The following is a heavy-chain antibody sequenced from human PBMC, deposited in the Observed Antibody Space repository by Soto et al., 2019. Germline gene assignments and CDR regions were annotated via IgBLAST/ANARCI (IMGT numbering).Heavy chain of an antibody. CDR3: ARGISSGWYYFDY. CDR1: GGSISSYY. CDR2: IYYSGST. J-gene: IGHJ4*02. D-gene: IGHD6-19*01. V-gene: IGHV4-59*01. Sequence: SETLSLTCTVSGGSISSYYWSWIRQPPGKGLEWIGYIYYSGSTNYNPSLKSRVTISVDTSKNQFSLKLSSVTAADTAVYYCARGISSGWYYFDYWGQGTLVTVSS.